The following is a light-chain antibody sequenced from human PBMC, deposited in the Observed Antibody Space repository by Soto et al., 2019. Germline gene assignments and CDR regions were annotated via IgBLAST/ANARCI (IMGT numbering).Light chain of an antibody. CDR1: QSISSW. CDR2: DAS. J-gene: IGKJ1*01. V-gene: IGKV1-5*01. CDR3: QQHNSYST. Sequence: DIQMTQSPSTLSASVGDRVTITCRASQSISSWLAWYQQKPGKAPKLLIYDASSLESGVPSRFSGSVSGTEFTLTISSLQHDDFATYYCQQHNSYSTFGQGTK.